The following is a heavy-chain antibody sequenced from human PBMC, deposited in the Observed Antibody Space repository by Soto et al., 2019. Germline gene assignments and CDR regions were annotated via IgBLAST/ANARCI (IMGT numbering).Heavy chain of an antibody. J-gene: IGHJ4*02. V-gene: IGHV4-34*01. CDR3: ARVGITMVRGVRTRFDY. CDR2: INHSGST. D-gene: IGHD3-10*01. Sequence: QVQLQQWGAGLLKPSETLSLTCAVYGGSFRGYYWSLIRQPPGKGLEWIGEINHSGSTNYNPSLKSRVTISVDTSKKQLSLNVSSVTAADTAVYYCARVGITMVRGVRTRFDYWGQGTLVTVAS. CDR1: GGSFRGYY.